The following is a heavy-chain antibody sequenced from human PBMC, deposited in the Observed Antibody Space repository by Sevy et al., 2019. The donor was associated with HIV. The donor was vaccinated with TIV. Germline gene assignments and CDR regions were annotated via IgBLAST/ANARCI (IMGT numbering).Heavy chain of an antibody. CDR1: GFTVSSNY. D-gene: IGHD3-22*01. CDR2: IYSGGST. V-gene: IGHV3-53*01. CDR3: ASEYYDSSGYYSPRAFDI. J-gene: IGHJ3*02. Sequence: GSLRLSCAASGFTVSSNYMSWVRQAPGKGLEWVSVIYSGGSTYYADSVKGRFTISRDNSKNTLYLQMNSLRAEDTAVYYCASEYYDSSGYYSPRAFDIWGQGTMVTVSS.